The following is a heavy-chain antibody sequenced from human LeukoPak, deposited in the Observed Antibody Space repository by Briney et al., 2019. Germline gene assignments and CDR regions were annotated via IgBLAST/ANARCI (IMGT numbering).Heavy chain of an antibody. CDR3: ATIKRGNIFGYFDF. D-gene: IGHD5-18*01. V-gene: IGHV4-59*11. J-gene: IGHJ4*02. CDR1: GASMNTHY. CDR2: MLDTVTT. Sequence: SGTLSLTCAVSGASMNTHYWSWIRQPPGKGLEWIGYMLDTVTTKDNPSLKSRFTPSADTSKNQFSLRLTSVTAADPAVYYCATIKRGNIFGYFDFWGQGIPVTVSS.